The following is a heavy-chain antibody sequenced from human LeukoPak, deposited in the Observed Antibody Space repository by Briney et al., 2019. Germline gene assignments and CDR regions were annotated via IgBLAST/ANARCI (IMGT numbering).Heavy chain of an antibody. CDR2: INDDGRST. J-gene: IGHJ3*02. D-gene: IGHD4/OR15-4a*01. Sequence: GGSLRLSCAASGFTFSTYWMHWVRQAPGKGLVWVSRINDDGRSTSYADSVKGRFTISRDNSKNTLYLQMNSLRAEDTAMYYCAKVSLNMVNDAFDIWGQGTMVSVSS. CDR1: GFTFSTYW. V-gene: IGHV3-74*01. CDR3: AKVSLNMVNDAFDI.